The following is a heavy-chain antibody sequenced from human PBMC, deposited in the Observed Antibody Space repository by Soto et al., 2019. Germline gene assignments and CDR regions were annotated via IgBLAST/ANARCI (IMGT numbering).Heavy chain of an antibody. CDR2: VSGSGNTT. Sequence: EVQLLESGGGLVQPGGSLRLSCAASGFTFSSYAMTWVRRAPGKGLEWVSAVSGSGNTTYYAVSVKGRFTIPRDSSKNTMYLQMNSLRAEDTAVYFCAKDLSSSWYPQYWGQGTLVPVSS. J-gene: IGHJ4*02. CDR1: GFTFSSYA. V-gene: IGHV3-23*01. D-gene: IGHD6-13*01. CDR3: AKDLSSSWYPQY.